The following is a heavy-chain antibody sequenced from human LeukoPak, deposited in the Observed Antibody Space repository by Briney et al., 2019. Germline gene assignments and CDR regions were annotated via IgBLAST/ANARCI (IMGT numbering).Heavy chain of an antibody. V-gene: IGHV3-48*01. CDR3: ARGTPIVVVPAASLGISDY. D-gene: IGHD2-2*01. J-gene: IGHJ4*02. CDR1: GFTLSTYT. CDR2: ITTTSTTR. Sequence: GGSLRLSCAASGFTLSTYTMNCVRQAAGKGLEWVSYITTTSTTRLYADSVRGRFTISRDNSKNTLYLQMGSLRPGDMAVYYCARGTPIVVVPAASLGISDYWGQGTLVTVSS.